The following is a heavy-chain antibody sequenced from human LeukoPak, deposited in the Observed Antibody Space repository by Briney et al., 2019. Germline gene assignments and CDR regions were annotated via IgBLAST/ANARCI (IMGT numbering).Heavy chain of an antibody. D-gene: IGHD3-10*01. Sequence: GESLKISCKGSGYSFTSYWIGWVRQMPGKGLEWMGIIYPGDSDTRYSPSFQGQVTISADKSISTAYLQWSSLKASDTAMYYCARPHSYYYGSGLDAFDIWGQGTMVTVSS. J-gene: IGHJ3*02. CDR1: GYSFTSYW. V-gene: IGHV5-51*01. CDR3: ARPHSYYYGSGLDAFDI. CDR2: IYPGDSDT.